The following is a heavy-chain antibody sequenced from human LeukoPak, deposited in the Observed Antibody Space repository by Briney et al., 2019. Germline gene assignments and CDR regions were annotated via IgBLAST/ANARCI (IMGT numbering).Heavy chain of an antibody. Sequence: GGSLRLSCAASGFTFSSYAMHWVRQAPGKGLEWVAVISYDGSNKYYADSVKGRFTISRDNSKNTLYLQMNSLRAEDTAVYYCAKILAYCSSTSCSDDYWGQGTLVTVSS. J-gene: IGHJ4*02. V-gene: IGHV3-30-3*02. CDR1: GFTFSSYA. CDR2: ISYDGSNK. CDR3: AKILAYCSSTSCSDDY. D-gene: IGHD2-2*01.